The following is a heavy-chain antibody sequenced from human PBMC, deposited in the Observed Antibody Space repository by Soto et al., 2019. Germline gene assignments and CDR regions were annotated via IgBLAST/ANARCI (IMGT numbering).Heavy chain of an antibody. CDR1: GGLFSSYP. Sequence: QEQLVQSGAEVKKPGSSVKVSCKASGGLFSSYPISWVRQVPGQGLEWMGGIIPVFQTAYYTQRFQGRVTITADEATNTAYMELSSLRAEDTAIDYCARGGRGYTWFNEFWGQGILVTVAS. CDR2: IIPVFQTA. J-gene: IGHJ4*02. V-gene: IGHV1-69*01. D-gene: IGHD3-22*01. CDR3: ARGGRGYTWFNEF.